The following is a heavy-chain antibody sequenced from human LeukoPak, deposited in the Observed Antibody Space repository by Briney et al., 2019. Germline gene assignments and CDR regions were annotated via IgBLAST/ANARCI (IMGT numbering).Heavy chain of an antibody. D-gene: IGHD1-26*01. J-gene: IGHJ4*02. CDR1: DGSISSSSYY. V-gene: IGHV4-39*07. Sequence: SETLSLTCTVSDGSISSSSYYWGWIRQPPGKGLEWIGSIYYSGTTYYNPSLKSRVTISVDTSKSQFSLKLTSVTAADTAVYYCARDRVGATTWLDYWGQGTLVTVSS. CDR2: IYYSGTT. CDR3: ARDRVGATTWLDY.